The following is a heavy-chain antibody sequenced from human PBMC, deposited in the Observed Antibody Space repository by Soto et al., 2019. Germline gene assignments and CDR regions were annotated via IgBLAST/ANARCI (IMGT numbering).Heavy chain of an antibody. V-gene: IGHV3-30-3*01. CDR3: ARSSRNEAVDDCNY. CDR1: GFIFSNYA. J-gene: IGHJ4*02. CDR2: ISYDGSNR. Sequence: QVPLVESGGGVVQPGRSLRLSCAASGFIFSNYAMHWVRQAPGEGLEWVAVISYDGSNRYYAESVKGRFTISRDNSKNTVYGQMTSVRAEDTAVYSCARSSRNEAVDDCNYWGQGTLVTVSS. D-gene: IGHD6-19*01.